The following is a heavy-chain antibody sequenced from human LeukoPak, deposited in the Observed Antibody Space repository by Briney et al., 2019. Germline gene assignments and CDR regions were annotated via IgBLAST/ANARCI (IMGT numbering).Heavy chain of an antibody. CDR2: IWYDGSNK. Sequence: PGRSLRLSCAASGFTFSSYGMHWVRQAPGKGLEWVAVIWYDGSNKYYVDSVKGRFTISRDNSKNTLYLQMNSLRVEDTAVYYCAREGRDTAGSRLAEDVWGKGTTVTVSS. CDR1: GFTFSSYG. CDR3: AREGRDTAGSRLAEDV. D-gene: IGHD5-18*01. J-gene: IGHJ6*04. V-gene: IGHV3-33*01.